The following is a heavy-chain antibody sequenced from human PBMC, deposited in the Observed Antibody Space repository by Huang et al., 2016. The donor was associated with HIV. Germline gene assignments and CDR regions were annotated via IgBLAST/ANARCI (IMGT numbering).Heavy chain of an antibody. Sequence: QVQLVESGGGVVQPGRSLRLSCAASGFTFSSYTINWVRQAPGKGLEWVAVISYDRSNNYYADSVGGRFTISRDNSKNTLFLQMTGLRAEDTAVYFCARDSSGYYSSPALDYWGQGTLVTVSS. CDR1: GFTFSSYT. CDR2: ISYDRSNN. D-gene: IGHD3-22*01. CDR3: ARDSSGYYSSPALDY. V-gene: IGHV3-30-3*01. J-gene: IGHJ4*02.